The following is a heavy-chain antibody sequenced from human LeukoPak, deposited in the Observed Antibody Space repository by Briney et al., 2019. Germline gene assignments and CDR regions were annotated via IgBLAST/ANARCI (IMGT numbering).Heavy chain of an antibody. CDR2: INPSGGST. J-gene: IGHJ4*02. V-gene: IGHV1-46*01. CDR3: ARAELLRYRFDY. D-gene: IGHD1-26*01. CDR1: GYTFTNYY. Sequence: GASVKVSCKASGYTFTNYYMHWVRQAPGQGLEWMGIINPSGGSTSYAQKFQGRATMTRDTSTSTAYMELSSLRSEDTAVYYCARAELLRYRFDYWGQGTLVTVSS.